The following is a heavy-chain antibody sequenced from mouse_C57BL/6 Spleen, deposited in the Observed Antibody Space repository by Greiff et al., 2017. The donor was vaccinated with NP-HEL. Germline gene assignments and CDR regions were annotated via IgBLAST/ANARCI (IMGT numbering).Heavy chain of an antibody. V-gene: IGHV1-5*01. Sequence: VQLKQSGTVLARPGASVKMSCKTSGYTFTSYWMHWVKQRPGQGLEWIGAIYPGNSDTSYNQKFKGKAKLTAVTSASPAYMELSSLTNEDSAVYYCTGSYYGNYYFDYWGQGTTLTVSS. J-gene: IGHJ2*01. CDR2: IYPGNSDT. CDR1: GYTFTSYW. D-gene: IGHD2-1*01. CDR3: TGSYYGNYYFDY.